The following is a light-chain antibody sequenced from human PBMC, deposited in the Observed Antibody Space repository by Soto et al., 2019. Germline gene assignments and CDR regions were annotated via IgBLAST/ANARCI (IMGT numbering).Light chain of an antibody. V-gene: IGKV3D-20*02. CDR2: GAS. Sequence: ETVLTLSPGTLSLSPGERATLSCRASQSVSNNYLAWYQQKPGQAPSLLIYGASNRATGIADRFSGSGSGTDFTLTISRLEPDDFAVYYTQQRSNWPSFGGGSMVDIK. CDR3: QQRSNWPS. CDR1: QSVSNNY. J-gene: IGKJ4*01.